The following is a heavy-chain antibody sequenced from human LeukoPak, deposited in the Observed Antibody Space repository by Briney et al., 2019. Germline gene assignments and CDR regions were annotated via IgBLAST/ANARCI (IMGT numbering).Heavy chain of an antibody. V-gene: IGHV1-18*01. CDR3: AWIYCSSTSCYATFDY. CDR2: ISAYNGNT. D-gene: IGHD2-2*01. J-gene: IGHJ4*02. Sequence: ASVKVSCKASDYTFTSYGISRVRQAPGQGLEWMGWISAYNGNTNYAQKLQGRVTMTTDTSTSTAYMELRSLRSDDTAMYYCAWIYCSSTSCYATFDYWGQGTLVTVSS. CDR1: DYTFTSYG.